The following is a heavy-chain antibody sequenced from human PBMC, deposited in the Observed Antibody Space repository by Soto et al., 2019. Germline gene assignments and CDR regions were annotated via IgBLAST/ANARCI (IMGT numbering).Heavy chain of an antibody. J-gene: IGHJ6*02. CDR1: GFTFDTYW. CDR3: ARLSGDHSAFFSYGMDA. V-gene: IGHV3-74*01. Sequence: GGSLRLSCAASGFTFDTYWMNWVRQAPGKGPEWLSGINSDGTISSYADSVKGRFTISRDNARNTLSLQRNSLRADDTAVYYCARLSGDHSAFFSYGMDAWGQGTTVTVSS. D-gene: IGHD2-21*01. CDR2: INSDGTIS.